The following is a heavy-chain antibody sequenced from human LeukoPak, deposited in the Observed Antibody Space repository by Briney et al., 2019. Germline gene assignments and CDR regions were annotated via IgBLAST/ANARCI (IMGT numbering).Heavy chain of an antibody. J-gene: IGHJ6*02. CDR3: AREENVLRYFDWEDGMDV. CDR2: INPNSGGT. CDR1: GYTFTGYY. D-gene: IGHD3-9*01. V-gene: IGHV1-2*02. Sequence: ASVKVSCKASGYTFTGYYMHWVRQAPGQGLEWMGWINPNSGGTNYAQKFQGRVTMTRDTSFSTAYMELSRLRSDDTAVYYCAREENVLRYFDWEDGMDVWGQGTTVTVSS.